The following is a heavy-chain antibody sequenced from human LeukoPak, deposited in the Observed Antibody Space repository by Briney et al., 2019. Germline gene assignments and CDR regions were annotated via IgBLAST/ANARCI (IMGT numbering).Heavy chain of an antibody. V-gene: IGHV3-48*04. CDR2: ISSSSSTI. CDR1: GFTFSNFN. D-gene: IGHD4-17*01. CDR3: ARDGYGDYPPDYYFGMDV. J-gene: IGHJ6*02. Sequence: PGGSLRLSCAASGFTFSNFNMNWVRQAPGKGLEWVSYISSSSSTIYYADSVKGRFTISRDNAKNSLYLQMNSLRAEDTAVYYCARDGYGDYPPDYYFGMDVWGQGTTVTVSS.